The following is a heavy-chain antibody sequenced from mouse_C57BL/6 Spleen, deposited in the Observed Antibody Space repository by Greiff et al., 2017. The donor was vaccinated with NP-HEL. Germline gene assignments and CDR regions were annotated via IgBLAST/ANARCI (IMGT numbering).Heavy chain of an antibody. CDR3: ATTVVGTGNAMDY. CDR2: IYPGDGDT. Sequence: QVHVKQSGAELVKPGASVKISCKASGYAFSSYWMNWVKQRPGKGLEWIGQIYPGDGDTNYNGKFKGKATLTADKSSSTAYMQLSSLTSEDSAVYFCATTVVGTGNAMDYWGQGTSVTVSS. J-gene: IGHJ4*01. V-gene: IGHV1-80*01. D-gene: IGHD1-1*01. CDR1: GYAFSSYW.